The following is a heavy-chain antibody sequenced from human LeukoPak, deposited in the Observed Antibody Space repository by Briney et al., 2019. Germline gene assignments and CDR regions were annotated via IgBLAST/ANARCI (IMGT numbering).Heavy chain of an antibody. V-gene: IGHV4-38-2*02. J-gene: IGHJ5*02. CDR1: GYSISTDYY. D-gene: IGHD3-10*01. CDR3: ARELVVRGGIIHNWFDP. Sequence: PSETLSLTCAVSGYSISTDYYWGWIRQPPGKGLEWIGSIHHGGNTYYNPSLKSRVSLSVEPSKNQFSLKLSSVTAADTAVFYCARELVVRGGIIHNWFDPWGQGTLVTVSS. CDR2: IHHGGNT.